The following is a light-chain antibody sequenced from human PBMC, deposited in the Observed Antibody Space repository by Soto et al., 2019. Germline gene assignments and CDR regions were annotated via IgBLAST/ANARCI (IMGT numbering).Light chain of an antibody. CDR1: LSVSSD. Sequence: EIVMTQSPATLSLSPGERATLSCRASLSVSSDLAWYRQKPGQAPRLLIYRAFTRATGIPARFSGSGFGTDVTLTISSLQSEDFAVYYCQQYNNWPLTFGGGTKVEIK. J-gene: IGKJ4*01. CDR2: RAF. CDR3: QQYNNWPLT. V-gene: IGKV3-15*01.